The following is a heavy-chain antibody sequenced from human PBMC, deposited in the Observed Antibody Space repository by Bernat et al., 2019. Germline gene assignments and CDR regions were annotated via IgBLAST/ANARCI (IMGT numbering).Heavy chain of an antibody. CDR3: ARLGSSWSFDY. V-gene: IGHV3-33*01. J-gene: IGHJ4*02. D-gene: IGHD6-13*01. CDR1: GFTFNNYG. CDR2: IWYDGNNK. Sequence: QVQLVESGGGVVQPGRSLRLSCAASGFTFNNYGMHWVRQVPGKGLEWVAVIWYDGNNKYHADSVKGRFTISRDNSKNTLYLQMNSLGAEDTAVYYCARLGSSWSFDYWGQGTLVTVSS.